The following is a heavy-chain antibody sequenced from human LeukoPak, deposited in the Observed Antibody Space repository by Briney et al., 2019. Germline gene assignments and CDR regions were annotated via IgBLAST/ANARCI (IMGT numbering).Heavy chain of an antibody. CDR3: AKAPYYDFWSGYYRGFDY. J-gene: IGHJ4*02. Sequence: PGGSLRLSCAVSGFTFSSYAMSWVRQALGKGLEWVSAISGSGGSTYYADSVKGRFTISRDNSKNTLYLQMNSLRAEDTAVYYCAKAPYYDFWSGYYRGFDYWGQGTLVTVSS. CDR2: ISGSGGST. D-gene: IGHD3-3*01. CDR1: GFTFSSYA. V-gene: IGHV3-23*01.